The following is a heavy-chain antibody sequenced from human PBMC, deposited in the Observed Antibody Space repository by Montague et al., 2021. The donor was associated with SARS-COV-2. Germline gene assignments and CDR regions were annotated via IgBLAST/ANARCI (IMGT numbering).Heavy chain of an antibody. J-gene: IGHJ4*02. CDR3: AREEAWDLMIDS. CDR1: GFSFSYYW. D-gene: IGHD1-26*01. CDR2: INSDGSDT. V-gene: IGHV3-74*01. Sequence: SLRLSCASSGFSFSYYWMHWVRQAPGKGLVSVSRINSDGSDTSYADSVKGRFTISRDNAKNTLYLQMDSLRAEDTAVYYCAREEAWDLMIDSWGRGTLVTVSS.